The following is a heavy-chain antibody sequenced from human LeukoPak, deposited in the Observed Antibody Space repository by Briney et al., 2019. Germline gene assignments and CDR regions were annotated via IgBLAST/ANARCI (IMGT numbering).Heavy chain of an antibody. CDR2: IYTSGST. V-gene: IGHV4-4*09. J-gene: IGHJ3*02. CDR1: GSISSYY. Sequence: SETLSLTCTVSGSISSYYWSWIRQPPGKGLEWIGYIYTSGSTNYNPSLKSRVTISVDASKNQFSLDLSSVTAADTAVYYCARQKCTSTSCLTKNAFDIWGQGTMVTVSS. CDR3: ARQKCTSTSCLTKNAFDI. D-gene: IGHD2-2*01.